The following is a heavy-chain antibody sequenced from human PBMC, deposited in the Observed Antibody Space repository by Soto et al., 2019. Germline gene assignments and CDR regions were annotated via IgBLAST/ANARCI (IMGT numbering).Heavy chain of an antibody. V-gene: IGHV1-69*04. CDR1: GGTFSSYT. CDR3: ARDSIVLDYYDSSGYRPFDY. Sequence: VASVKVSCKASGGTFSSYTISWVRQAPGQGLEWMGRIIPILGIANYAQKFQGRVTITADKSTSTAYMELSSLRSEDTAVYYCARDSIVLDYYDSSGYRPFDYWGQGTLVTVSS. J-gene: IGHJ4*02. CDR2: IIPILGIA. D-gene: IGHD3-22*01.